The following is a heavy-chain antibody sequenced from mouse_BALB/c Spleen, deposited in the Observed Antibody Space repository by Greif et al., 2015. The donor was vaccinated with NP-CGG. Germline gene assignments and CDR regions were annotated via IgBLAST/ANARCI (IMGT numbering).Heavy chain of an antibody. CDR3: ARHEDRGCPALFAY. D-gene: IGHD3-3*01. V-gene: IGHV1-62-2*01. CDR1: GYTFTEYT. Sequence: QVQLKQSGAELVKPGASVKLSCKASGYTFTEYTIHWVKQRSGQGLEWIGWFHPGSGSIKYNEKFKDKATLTADKSSSTVYMELSRLTSDVSAVYFCARHEDRGCPALFAYWGQGTLVTVSA. J-gene: IGHJ3*01. CDR2: FHPGSGSI.